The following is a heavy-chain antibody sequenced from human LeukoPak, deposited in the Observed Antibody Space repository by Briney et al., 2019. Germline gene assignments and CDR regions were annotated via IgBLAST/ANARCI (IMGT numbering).Heavy chain of an antibody. CDR2: IYYSGST. CDR3: ARDRYYYDSSGINYFDY. J-gene: IGHJ4*02. D-gene: IGHD3-22*01. V-gene: IGHV4-39*07. Sequence: PSETLSLTCTVSGGSISSSSYYWGWIRQPPGKGLEWIGSIYYSGSTYYNPSLKSRVTISVDTSKNQFSLKLSSVTAADTAVYYCARDRYYYDSSGINYFDYWGQGTLVTVSS. CDR1: GGSISSSSYY.